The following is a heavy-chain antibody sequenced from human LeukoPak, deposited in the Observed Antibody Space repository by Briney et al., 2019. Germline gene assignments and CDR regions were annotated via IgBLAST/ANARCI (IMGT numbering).Heavy chain of an antibody. J-gene: IGHJ3*02. CDR1: GFTFRSYA. Sequence: GGSLRLSCAASGFTFRSYAIHWVRQAPGKGLEYVAAISTNGGSTYYANSVRGRFTISRDKSKNTLYLQMGSLRAEDMAVYYCAREGGDTDAFDIWGQETMVTVSS. V-gene: IGHV3-64*01. D-gene: IGHD2-21*02. CDR2: ISTNGGST. CDR3: AREGGDTDAFDI.